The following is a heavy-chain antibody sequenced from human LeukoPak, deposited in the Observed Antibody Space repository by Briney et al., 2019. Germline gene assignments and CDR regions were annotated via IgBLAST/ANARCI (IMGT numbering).Heavy chain of an antibody. J-gene: IGHJ5*02. CDR2: IQRGERDK. V-gene: IGHV3-74*01. CDR1: GFTFSKYG. Sequence: AGGSLRLSCVASGFTFSKYGMHWVRQAPGRGLVWVSRIQRGERDKDYADFVRGRFTISRDNGRNTLYLQMDSLRAEDTAVYYSARGSQNWNDDLPSDLRGQGTLVTVSS. CDR3: ARGSQNWNDDLPSDL. D-gene: IGHD1-1*01.